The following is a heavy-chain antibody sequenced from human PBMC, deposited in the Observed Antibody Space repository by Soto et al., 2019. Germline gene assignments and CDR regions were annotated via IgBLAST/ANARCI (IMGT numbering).Heavy chain of an antibody. Sequence: GGSLRLSCAASGFTFSSYAMSWVRQAPGKGLEWVSAISGSGGSTYYADSVKGRFTISRDNSKNTLYLQMNSLRAEDTAVYYCAKSDIVVVTAISHYYFDSWGQGTLVTVSS. D-gene: IGHD2-21*02. CDR3: AKSDIVVVTAISHYYFDS. J-gene: IGHJ4*02. CDR1: GFTFSSYA. CDR2: ISGSGGST. V-gene: IGHV3-23*01.